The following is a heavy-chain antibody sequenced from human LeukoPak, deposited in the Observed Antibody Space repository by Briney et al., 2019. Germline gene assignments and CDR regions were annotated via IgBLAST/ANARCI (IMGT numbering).Heavy chain of an antibody. CDR3: ARAGYSSGWYFYFQH. CDR2: IFQSGST. Sequence: PSGTLSLTCTVSGGSISSGYWWSWVRQPPGKGLEWIAEIFQSGSTNKNPSLKSRVTISVDTSKNQFSLKLSSVTAADTAVYYCARAGYSSGWYFYFQHWGQGSLVSVSS. D-gene: IGHD6-19*01. V-gene: IGHV4-4*02. CDR1: GGSISSGYW. J-gene: IGHJ1*01.